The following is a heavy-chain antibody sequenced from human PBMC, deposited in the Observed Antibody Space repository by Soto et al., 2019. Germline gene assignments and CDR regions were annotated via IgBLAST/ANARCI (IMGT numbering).Heavy chain of an antibody. CDR2: ISSSSSYI. Sequence: GGSLRLSCAASGFTFSSYSVNWVRQAPGKGLEWVSSISSSSSYIYYADSVKGRFTISRDNAKNSLYLQMNSLRAEDTAVYYCARDIAAAATGLDYWGQGTLVTVSS. J-gene: IGHJ4*02. CDR1: GFTFSSYS. D-gene: IGHD6-13*01. CDR3: ARDIAAAATGLDY. V-gene: IGHV3-21*01.